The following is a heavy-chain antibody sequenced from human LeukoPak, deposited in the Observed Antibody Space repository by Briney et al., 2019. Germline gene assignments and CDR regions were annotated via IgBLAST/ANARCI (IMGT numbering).Heavy chain of an antibody. CDR2: IRYDGSNK. CDR1: GFTFSSYG. V-gene: IGHV3-30*02. D-gene: IGHD3-3*01. J-gene: IGHJ4*02. Sequence: GGSLRLSCAASGFTFSSYGMHWVRQAPGKGLEWVAFIRYDGSNKYYADSVKGRFTISRDNSKNTLYLQMNSLRAEDTAVYYCAKLTIFGVPTHDYWGQGTLVTVSS. CDR3: AKLTIFGVPTHDY.